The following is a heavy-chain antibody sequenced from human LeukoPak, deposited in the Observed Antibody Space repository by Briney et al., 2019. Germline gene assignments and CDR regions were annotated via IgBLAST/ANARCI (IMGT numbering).Heavy chain of an antibody. CDR3: ASLCGGDCYFDSHFDY. CDR1: GFTFDDYA. Sequence: GGSLRLSFAASGFTFDDYAMHWVRQVPGKGLEWVSGISWNSGSIGYADSVKGRFTISRDNSKNTLYLQMNSLRAEDTAVYYCASLCGGDCYFDSHFDYWGQGTLVTVSS. D-gene: IGHD2-21*02. J-gene: IGHJ4*02. V-gene: IGHV3-9*01. CDR2: ISWNSGSI.